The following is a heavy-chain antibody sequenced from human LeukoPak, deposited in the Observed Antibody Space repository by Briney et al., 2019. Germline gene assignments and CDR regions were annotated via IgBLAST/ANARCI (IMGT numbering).Heavy chain of an antibody. CDR3: ARARGYYDSSGYYYGY. Sequence: GGSLRLSCAASGFTFSSYSMNWVRQAPGKGLEWVSSISSSSSYIYYADSVKGRFTISRDNAKNSLYLQMNSLRAEDTAVYYCARARGYYDSSGYYYGYWGQGTLSPSPQ. CDR2: ISSSSSYI. V-gene: IGHV3-21*01. D-gene: IGHD3-22*01. J-gene: IGHJ4*02. CDR1: GFTFSSYS.